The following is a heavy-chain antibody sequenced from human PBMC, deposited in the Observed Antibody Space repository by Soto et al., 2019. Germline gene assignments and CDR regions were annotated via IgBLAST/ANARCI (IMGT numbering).Heavy chain of an antibody. V-gene: IGHV1-18*01. Sequence: QVQLLQSGAEVRKPGASVKVSCKASGYTFSTSGMSWLRQAPGQGREWMGWISTYNGDTNDAPKFQDRVTMTSDTSTSTVYMELRSLRSDDTAVYYCARAGAAPYYDYGMDVWGQGTRVTVSS. CDR2: ISTYNGDT. J-gene: IGHJ6*02. CDR3: ARAGAAPYYDYGMDV. CDR1: GYTFSTSG. D-gene: IGHD2-15*01.